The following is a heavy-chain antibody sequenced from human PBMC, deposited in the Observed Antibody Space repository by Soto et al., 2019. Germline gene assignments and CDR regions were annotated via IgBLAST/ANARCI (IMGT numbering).Heavy chain of an antibody. CDR3: ARGPYCSSTSCSHRFDY. D-gene: IGHD2-2*01. J-gene: IGHJ4*02. Sequence: SETLSLTCAVYGGSFSGYYWSWIRQPPGKGLEWIGEINHSGSTNYNPSLKSRVTISVDTSKNQFSLKLSSVTAADTAVYYCARGPYCSSTSCSHRFDYWGQGTLVTVSS. V-gene: IGHV4-34*01. CDR2: INHSGST. CDR1: GGSFSGYY.